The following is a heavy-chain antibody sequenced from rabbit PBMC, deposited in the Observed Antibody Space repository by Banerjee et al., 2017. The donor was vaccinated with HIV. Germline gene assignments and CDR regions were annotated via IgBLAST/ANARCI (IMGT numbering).Heavy chain of an antibody. D-gene: IGHD3-3*01. CDR2: LYPIYGAT. V-gene: IGHV1S47*01. CDR1: GNDFSAYA. Sequence: QQQLVESGGGLVKPEGSLTLTCNASGNDFSAYAISWVRQAPGQGLEWIAFLYPIYGATDGARWVNGRFAVALDNAQNTVFRQMTSLPAADTATYFCARGLVAGVLDLWGQGTLVTVS. J-gene: IGHJ6*01. CDR3: ARGLVAGVLDL.